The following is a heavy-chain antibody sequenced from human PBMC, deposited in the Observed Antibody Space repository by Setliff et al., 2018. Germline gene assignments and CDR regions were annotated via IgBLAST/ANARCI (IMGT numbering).Heavy chain of an antibody. CDR1: GFTFRKYW. CDR2: ISPDGTIT. CDR3: ASIDWGENFYNVDA. V-gene: IGHV3-74*01. D-gene: IGHD7-27*01. Sequence: PGGSLRLSCGASGFTFRKYWMYWVRQVPGKGLVWVSRISPDGTITNYADSVKGRFTISRDNAKNTLYLQMNSLRGEDTAVYFCASIDWGENFYNVDAWGKGTTVTVSS. J-gene: IGHJ6*03.